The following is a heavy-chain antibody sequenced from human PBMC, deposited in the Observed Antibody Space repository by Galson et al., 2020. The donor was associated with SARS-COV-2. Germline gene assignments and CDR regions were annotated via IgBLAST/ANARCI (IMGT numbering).Heavy chain of an antibody. D-gene: IGHD6-6*01. CDR2: IRSNGGST. V-gene: IGHV3-64*01. Sequence: GESLKLSCAASGFTFSSYAMHWVRQAPGKGLEYVSAIRSNGGSTYYANSVTGRFTISRDNSKNTLYLQMGSPRAEDMAVYYCARNLLISSSSSYYYYGMDVWGQGTTVTVAS. CDR3: ARNLLISSSSSYYYYGMDV. CDR1: GFTFSSYA. J-gene: IGHJ6*02.